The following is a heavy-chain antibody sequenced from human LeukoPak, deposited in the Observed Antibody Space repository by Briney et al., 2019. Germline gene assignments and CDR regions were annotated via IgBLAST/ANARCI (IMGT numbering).Heavy chain of an antibody. CDR3: ARDKVGGSMAGSNFDY. V-gene: IGHV3-7*01. CDR2: IKQDGSEK. Sequence: GGSLRLSCAASGFTFSSYWMSWVRQAPGKGLEWVANIKQDGSEKYYVDSVKGRFTISRDNAKNSLFLQMNSLRGEDTAVYYCARDKVGGSMAGSNFDYWGQGTLVTVSS. CDR1: GFTFSSYW. J-gene: IGHJ4*02. D-gene: IGHD6-19*01.